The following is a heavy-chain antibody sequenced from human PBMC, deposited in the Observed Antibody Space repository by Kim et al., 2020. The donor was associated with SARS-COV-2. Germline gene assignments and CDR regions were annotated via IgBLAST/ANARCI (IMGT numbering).Heavy chain of an antibody. CDR3: APQLTTVTH. CDR2: IYYSGST. J-gene: IGHJ4*02. CDR1: GGSIKSGDYS. Sequence: SETLSLTCSLSGGSIKSGDYSWMWLRQFPGKGLQWIAYIYYSGSTYYNPSLQSRATISLDTSRNGFSLNLKSVTAADTALYFCAPQLTTVTHWGPGRLATVPS. D-gene: IGHD4-17*01. V-gene: IGHV4-31*03.